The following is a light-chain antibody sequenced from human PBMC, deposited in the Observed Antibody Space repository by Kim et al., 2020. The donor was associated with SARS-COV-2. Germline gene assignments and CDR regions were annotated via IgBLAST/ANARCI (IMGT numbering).Light chain of an antibody. V-gene: IGKV1-33*01. Sequence: SASVGDRVTISWHATQDIGIYLNWYQQTPGKAPKLLIFGASDPEPGVPSRFTGSGSGTVFTFTIRSLQPDDVATYFCQQYDIMPYTFGQGTKLEI. CDR3: QQYDIMPYT. CDR2: GAS. CDR1: QDIGIY. J-gene: IGKJ2*01.